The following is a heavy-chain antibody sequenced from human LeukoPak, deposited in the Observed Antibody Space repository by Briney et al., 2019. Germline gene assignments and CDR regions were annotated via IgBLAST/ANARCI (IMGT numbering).Heavy chain of an antibody. CDR3: ARHTWATAPHLFDY. Sequence: SETLSLTCAVYGGSFSGYYWSWIRQPPGKGLEWIGEINHSGSTNYNPSLKSRVTISVDTSKNQFPLKLSSVTAADTAVYYCARHTWATAPHLFDYWGQGTLVTVSS. CDR1: GGSFSGYY. CDR2: INHSGST. J-gene: IGHJ4*02. D-gene: IGHD5-24*01. V-gene: IGHV4-34*01.